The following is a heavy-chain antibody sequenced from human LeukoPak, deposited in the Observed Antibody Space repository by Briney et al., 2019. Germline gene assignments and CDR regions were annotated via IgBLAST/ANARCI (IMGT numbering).Heavy chain of an antibody. J-gene: IGHJ4*02. CDR1: GFTFSSYS. Sequence: GGSLRLSCAASGFTFSSYSMNWVRQAPGKGLEWVSSISSSSSYIYYADSVKGRFTISRDNAKNSLYLQMNSLRAEDTAVYYCARGITYDRSGYYDYWGQGTLVTVSS. CDR2: ISSSSSYI. V-gene: IGHV3-21*01. CDR3: ARGITYDRSGYYDY. D-gene: IGHD3-22*01.